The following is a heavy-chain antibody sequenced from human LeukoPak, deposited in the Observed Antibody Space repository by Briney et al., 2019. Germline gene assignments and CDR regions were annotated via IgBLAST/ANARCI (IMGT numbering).Heavy chain of an antibody. CDR1: GFTFSSYG. CDR2: ISYDGSNK. Sequence: GGSLRLSCAASGFTFSSYGMHWVRQAPGKGLEWVAVISYDGSNKYYADSVKGRFTISRDNSKNTLYLQMNSLRAEDTAVYYCARDYIAAAALTNPLYYYYGMDVWGQGTTVTVSS. CDR3: ARDYIAAAALTNPLYYYYGMDV. J-gene: IGHJ6*02. V-gene: IGHV3-30*03. D-gene: IGHD6-13*01.